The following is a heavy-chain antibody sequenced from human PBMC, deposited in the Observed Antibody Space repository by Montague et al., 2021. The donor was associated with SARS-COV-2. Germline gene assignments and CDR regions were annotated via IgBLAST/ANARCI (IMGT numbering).Heavy chain of an antibody. V-gene: IGHV4-61*02. D-gene: IGHD5-12*01. CDR2: IYTSGST. CDR1: GGSIGSGSYY. J-gene: IGHJ3*02. Sequence: TLSLTCTVSGGSIGSGSYYWSWIRQPAGKGLEWIGRIYTSGSTNYNPSLKSRVTISVDTSKNQFSLKLSSVTAADTAVYCCASLSWLRGAFGIWGQGAVVTVSS. CDR3: ASLSWLRGAFGI.